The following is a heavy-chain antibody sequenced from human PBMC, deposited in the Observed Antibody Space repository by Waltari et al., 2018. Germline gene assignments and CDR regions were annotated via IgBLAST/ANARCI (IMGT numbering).Heavy chain of an antibody. CDR3: ARDSHYDILTGYYHYYGMDV. D-gene: IGHD3-9*01. Sequence: EVQLVESGGGLIQPGGSLRLSCAASGSTVSRNYMRWVRPAPGKGLEWVSVIYSGGSTYYADSVKGRFTISRDNSKNTLYLQMNSLRAEDTAVYYCARDSHYDILTGYYHYYGMDVWGQGTTVTVSS. CDR1: GSTVSRNY. J-gene: IGHJ6*02. V-gene: IGHV3-53*01. CDR2: IYSGGST.